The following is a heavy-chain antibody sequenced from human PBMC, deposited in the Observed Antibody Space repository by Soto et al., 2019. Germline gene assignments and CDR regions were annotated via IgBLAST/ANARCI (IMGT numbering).Heavy chain of an antibody. Sequence: EVQLLESGGGLVQPGGSLRLSCAASGFTFRNYAMSWARQAPGKGLEWVSAISGSGGTTHYADSVKGRFTISRDNSKNTLYLQMNSLRVEDTAVYYCAKDRSSTSCDAFDYWDQGSLVTVSS. CDR2: ISGSGGTT. J-gene: IGHJ4*02. D-gene: IGHD2-2*01. V-gene: IGHV3-23*01. CDR3: AKDRSSTSCDAFDY. CDR1: GFTFRNYA.